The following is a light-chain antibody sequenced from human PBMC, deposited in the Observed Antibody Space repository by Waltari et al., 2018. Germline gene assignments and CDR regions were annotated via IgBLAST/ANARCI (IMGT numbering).Light chain of an antibody. CDR3: SSYTTSSTVV. CDR2: DVS. V-gene: IGLV2-14*03. CDR1: SSDVGAYNY. Sequence: QSALTQPASVSGSPGQSITISCTCTSSDVGAYNYFSWYRQHPGTAPKLLIFDVSHRPSGVSNRFSGSKSGNTASLTISGLQAEDEADYYCSSYTTSSTVVFGGGTKLTVL. J-gene: IGLJ2*01.